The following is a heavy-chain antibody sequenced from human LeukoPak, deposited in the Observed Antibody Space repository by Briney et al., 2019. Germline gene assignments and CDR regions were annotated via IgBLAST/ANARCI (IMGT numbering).Heavy chain of an antibody. Sequence: SETLSLTCTVSGGSISSSSHYWGWIRQPPGKGLEWIGSIYYSGSTYYNLSLKSRVTISVDTSKNQFSLKLSSVTAADTAVYYCAHLRGYSYGYSDYWGQGTLVTVSS. J-gene: IGHJ4*02. CDR1: GGSISSSSHY. CDR2: IYYSGST. CDR3: AHLRGYSYGYSDY. D-gene: IGHD5-18*01. V-gene: IGHV4-39*07.